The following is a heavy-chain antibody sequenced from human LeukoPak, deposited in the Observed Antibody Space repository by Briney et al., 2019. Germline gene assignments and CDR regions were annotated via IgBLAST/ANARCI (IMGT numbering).Heavy chain of an antibody. CDR1: GYIFTSYG. Sequence: GASVKVSCKASGYIFTSYGISWVRQAPGHGLEWMGWISAYNGNTNYAQKLQGRVTMTTDTSTSTAYMELRSLRSDDTAVYYCARMSGDSSGYYYSSFDYWGQGTLVTVSS. CDR2: ISAYNGNT. V-gene: IGHV1-18*01. J-gene: IGHJ4*02. D-gene: IGHD3-22*01. CDR3: ARMSGDSSGYYYSSFDY.